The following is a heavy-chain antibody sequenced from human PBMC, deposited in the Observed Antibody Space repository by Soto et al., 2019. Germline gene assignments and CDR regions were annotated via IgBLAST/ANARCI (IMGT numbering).Heavy chain of an antibody. CDR1: GGTFSSYA. D-gene: IGHD3-22*01. CDR2: IIPIFGTA. Sequence: QVQLVQSGAEVKKPGSSVKVSCKASGGTFSSYAISWVRQAPGQGLEWMGGIIPIFGTANYAQKFQCRVTISADESTNTAYMELSRLRSEDKAVYYCARARPGRGYSSGYYLIDYWGQGTLVTVSS. V-gene: IGHV1-69*01. CDR3: ARARPGRGYSSGYYLIDY. J-gene: IGHJ4*02.